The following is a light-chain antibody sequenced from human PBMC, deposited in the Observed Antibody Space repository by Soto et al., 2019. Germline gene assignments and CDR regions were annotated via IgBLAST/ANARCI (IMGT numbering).Light chain of an antibody. CDR1: QSVSSY. J-gene: IGKJ4*01. CDR2: DAS. Sequence: EIVLTQSPATVSLSPGERATLSCRASQSVSSYLAWYQQKPGQAPRLPIYDASNRATGIPARFSGSGSGTDFTLTISSLEPEDFAVYYCQQRSNWPLTFGGGTKVDIK. CDR3: QQRSNWPLT. V-gene: IGKV3-11*01.